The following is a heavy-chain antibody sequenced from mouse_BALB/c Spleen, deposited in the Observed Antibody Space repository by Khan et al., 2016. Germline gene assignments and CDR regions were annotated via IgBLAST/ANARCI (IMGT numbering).Heavy chain of an antibody. D-gene: IGHD2-4*01. CDR3: ASYYDYDYYAMDY. CDR1: GFSITSYYA. J-gene: IGHJ4*01. Sequence: QLQESGPGLVKPSQCLSLTCTVTGFSITSYYARNLIRQFPGNKLGWMGYISASGSTSYNPSLKSRISITRDTSKNQFFLQLNSVTTEDTATYYCASYYDYDYYAMDYWGQGTSVTVSS. V-gene: IGHV3-2*02. CDR2: ISASGST.